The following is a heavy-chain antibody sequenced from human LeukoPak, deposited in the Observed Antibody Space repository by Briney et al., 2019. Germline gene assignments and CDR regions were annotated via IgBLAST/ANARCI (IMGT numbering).Heavy chain of an antibody. CDR1: GGSISSSSYY. Sequence: PSETLSLTCTVSGGSISSSSYYWGGLRQPPGRGLEWLGSIYYSGSTYYNPSLKSRVTISVDTSKNQFSLKLSSVTAADTAVYYCARRYSSGWYGWAFDIWGQGTMVTVSS. CDR3: ARRYSSGWYGWAFDI. V-gene: IGHV4-39*01. CDR2: IYYSGST. J-gene: IGHJ3*02. D-gene: IGHD6-19*01.